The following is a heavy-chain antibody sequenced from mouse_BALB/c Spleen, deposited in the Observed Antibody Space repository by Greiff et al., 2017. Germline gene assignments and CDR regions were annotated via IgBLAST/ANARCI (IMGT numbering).Heavy chain of an antibody. CDR1: GFNIKDTY. J-gene: IGHJ4*01. CDR2: IDPANGNT. V-gene: IGHV14-3*02. CDR3: ARSEVRDYYAMDY. Sequence: EVKLVESGAELVKPGASVKLSCTASGFNIKDTYMHWVKQRPEQGLEWIGRIDPANGNTKYDPKFQGKATITADTSSNTAYLQLSSLTSEDTAVYYCARSEVRDYYAMDYWGQGTSVTVSS.